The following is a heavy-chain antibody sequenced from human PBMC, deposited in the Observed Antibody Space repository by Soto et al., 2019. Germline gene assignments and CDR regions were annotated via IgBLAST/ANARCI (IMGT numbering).Heavy chain of an antibody. CDR2: IWYDGSNK. Sequence: QVQLVESGGGVVQPGRSLRLSCAASGFTFSSYGMHWVRQAPGKGLEWVAAIWYDGSNKYYADSVKGRFTISRDNSKNTLYLQMNSLRAEDTAVYYCARDGDYERSVDYYYYGRDVWGQGTTVTVSS. D-gene: IGHD4-17*01. CDR1: GFTFSSYG. V-gene: IGHV3-33*01. CDR3: ARDGDYERSVDYYYYGRDV. J-gene: IGHJ6*02.